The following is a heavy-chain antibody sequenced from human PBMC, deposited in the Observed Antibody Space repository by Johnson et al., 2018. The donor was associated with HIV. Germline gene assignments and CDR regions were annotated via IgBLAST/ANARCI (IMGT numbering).Heavy chain of an antibody. Sequence: QVQLVESGGGVVQPGGSLRLSCAASGFTFSTYAMHWVRQAPGKGLEWVAVISYDGSNKYYGDSVKGRFTISRDNSKNTLYLQMNSLRAEDTAVYYCARAGKTVTFDIWGQGTMVTVSS. D-gene: IGHD1-14*01. CDR1: GFTFSTYA. CDR3: ARAGKTVTFDI. CDR2: ISYDGSNK. V-gene: IGHV3-30-3*01. J-gene: IGHJ3*02.